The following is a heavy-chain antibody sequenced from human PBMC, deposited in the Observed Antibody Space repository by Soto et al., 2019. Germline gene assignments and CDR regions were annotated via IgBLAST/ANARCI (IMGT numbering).Heavy chain of an antibody. V-gene: IGHV5-51*01. CDR1: GYTFTTYW. Sequence: GESLKISCKGSGYTFTTYWIGWVRQMPGKGLECMGIIYPADSDTIYSPSFQGQFTISADKSISTAFLQWSSLKSSYTAMYYCVRRVRNHLSYYHGMDVWRQRTTVTVSS. CDR3: VRRVRNHLSYYHGMDV. CDR2: IYPADSDT. J-gene: IGHJ6*02. D-gene: IGHD1-1*01.